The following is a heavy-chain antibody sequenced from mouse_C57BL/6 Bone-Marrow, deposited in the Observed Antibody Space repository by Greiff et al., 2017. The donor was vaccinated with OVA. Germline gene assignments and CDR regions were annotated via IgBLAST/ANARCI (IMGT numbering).Heavy chain of an antibody. D-gene: IGHD1-1*01. Sequence: QVQLQQPGAELVKPGASVKLSCKASGYTFTSYWMHWVKQRPGRGLEWIGRIDPNSGGTKYNEKFKSKATLTVDKPSSTAYRQLSSLTSEDSAVYYCARRRGITTVVATDYFDYWGQGTTLTVSS. CDR2: IDPNSGGT. CDR3: ARRRGITTVVATDYFDY. V-gene: IGHV1-72*01. J-gene: IGHJ2*01. CDR1: GYTFTSYW.